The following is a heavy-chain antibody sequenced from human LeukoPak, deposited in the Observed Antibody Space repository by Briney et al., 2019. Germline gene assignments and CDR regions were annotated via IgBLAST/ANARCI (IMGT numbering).Heavy chain of an antibody. CDR2: ISYDGSNK. J-gene: IGHJ4*02. V-gene: IGHV3-30*04. Sequence: GGSLRLSCVVSGFTFSSYAVHWVRQAPGKGLEWVAVISYDGSNKYYADSVKGRFTISRDNSKNTLYLQMNSLRAEDTAVYYCARARSGWYLGQFDYWGQGTLVTVSS. CDR3: ARARSGWYLGQFDY. CDR1: GFTFSSYA. D-gene: IGHD6-19*01.